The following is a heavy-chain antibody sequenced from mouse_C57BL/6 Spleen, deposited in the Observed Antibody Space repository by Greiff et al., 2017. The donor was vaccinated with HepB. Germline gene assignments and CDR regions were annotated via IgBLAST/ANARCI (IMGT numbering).Heavy chain of an antibody. D-gene: IGHD2-3*01. CDR1: GYTFTSYW. CDR2: IHPNSGST. V-gene: IGHV1-64*01. Sequence: QVQLQQPGAELVKPGASVKLSCKASGYTFTSYWMHWVKQRPGQGLEWIGMIHPNSGSTNYNEKFKSKATLTVDKSSSPAYMQLSSLTSEDSEVYYCSDSLYDCYYDYYAMDYWGQGTSVTVSS. CDR3: SDSLYDCYYDYYAMDY. J-gene: IGHJ4*01.